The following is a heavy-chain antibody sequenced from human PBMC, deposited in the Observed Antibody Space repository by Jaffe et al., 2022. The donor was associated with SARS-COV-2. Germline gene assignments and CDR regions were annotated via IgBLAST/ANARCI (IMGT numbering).Heavy chain of an antibody. V-gene: IGHV4-34*01. CDR1: GGSFSGYY. CDR3: AREEYYDFWIGRPFDP. Sequence: QVQLQQWGAGLLKPSETLSLTCAVYGGSFSGYYWSWIRQPPGKGLEWIGEINHSGSTNYNPSLKSRVTISLDTSKNQFSLKLSSVTAADTAVYYCAREEYYDFWIGRPFDPWGQGILVTVSS. D-gene: IGHD3-3*01. CDR2: INHSGST. J-gene: IGHJ5*02.